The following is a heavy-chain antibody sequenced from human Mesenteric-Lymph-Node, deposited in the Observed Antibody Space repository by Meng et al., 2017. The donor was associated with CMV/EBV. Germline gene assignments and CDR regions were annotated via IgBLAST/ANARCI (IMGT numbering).Heavy chain of an antibody. CDR1: GFTFDDYA. CDR3: ARVRHYSGPIFNDY. J-gene: IGHJ4*02. Sequence: SLKISCAASGFTFDDYAMYWVRQAPGRGLEWVSSISWNGGCIGYADSVKGRFTISRDNAKNSVFLQMYNLRAEDTAIYYCARVRHYSGPIFNDYWGQGTLVTVSS. CDR2: ISWNGGCI. V-gene: IGHV3-9*01. D-gene: IGHD1-26*01.